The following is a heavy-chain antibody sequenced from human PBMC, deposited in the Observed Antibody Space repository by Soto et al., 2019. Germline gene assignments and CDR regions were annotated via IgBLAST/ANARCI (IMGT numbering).Heavy chain of an antibody. CDR3: AKGSRSVTIFGVVIPAFDI. D-gene: IGHD3-3*01. V-gene: IGHV3-23*01. J-gene: IGHJ3*02. CDR2: ISGSGGST. Sequence: VGSLRLSCAASGFTFSSYAMSWVRQAPGKGLEWVSAISGSGGSTYYADSVKGRFTISRDNSKNTLYLQMNSLRAEDTAVYYCAKGSRSVTIFGVVIPAFDIWGQGTMVTVSS. CDR1: GFTFSSYA.